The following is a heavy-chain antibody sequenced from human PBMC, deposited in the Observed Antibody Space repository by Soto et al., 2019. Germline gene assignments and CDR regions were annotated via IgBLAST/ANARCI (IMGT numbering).Heavy chain of an antibody. Sequence: SDTLSLTCAVYGVNFSGYYWSWIRQPPGKGLEWIGEINHSGSTNYNPSLKSRVTISVDTSKNQFSLKLSSVTAADTAVYYCARARRFYGMDVWGQGTTVTVSS. V-gene: IGHV4-34*01. CDR3: ARARRFYGMDV. D-gene: IGHD6-25*01. J-gene: IGHJ6*02. CDR1: GVNFSGYY. CDR2: INHSGST.